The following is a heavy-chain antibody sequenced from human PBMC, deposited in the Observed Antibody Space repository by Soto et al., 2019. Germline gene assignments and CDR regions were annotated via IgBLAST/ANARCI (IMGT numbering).Heavy chain of an antibody. D-gene: IGHD1-26*01. CDR3: ARNGTYSSSLSQYSGMDV. CDR2: IVPMLGTP. J-gene: IGHJ6*02. Sequence: QVQLVQSRAEVKEPGSSVRVSCKASGGTFDNFIMNWVRQTPGQGLEWMGGIVPMLGTPTYAEKFKGRVTISATGSTSTMYMEVTSLRSEDTAIYYCARNGTYSSSLSQYSGMDVWGQGTTVTVSS. V-gene: IGHV1-69*01. CDR1: GGTFDNFI.